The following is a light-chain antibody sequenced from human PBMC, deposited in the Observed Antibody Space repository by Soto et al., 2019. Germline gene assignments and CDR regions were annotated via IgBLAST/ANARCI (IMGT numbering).Light chain of an antibody. J-gene: IGLJ1*01. CDR3: SSHAGNDNSPDV. V-gene: IGLV2-8*01. CDR2: EVI. CDR1: SSDVGAYNF. Sequence: QSALTQPPSASGSPGQSVTISCTGTSSDVGAYNFVSWYQQHPGKAPKLIIYEVIKRPSGVPDRFSGSKSGNTASLTVSGLQAEDEADYYCSSHAGNDNSPDVFGTGTKLTVL.